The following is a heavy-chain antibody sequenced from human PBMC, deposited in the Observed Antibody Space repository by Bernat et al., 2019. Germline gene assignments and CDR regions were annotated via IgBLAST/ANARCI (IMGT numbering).Heavy chain of an antibody. D-gene: IGHD5-18*01. CDR3: TTEGYSYGFHAFDI. J-gene: IGHJ3*02. Sequence: EVQLVESGGGLVKPGGSLRLSCAASGLTFSNAGMSWVSQAPGKGVAWVGRIKSKTDGGTTDYAVPVKGRFTISRDDSKNTLYLQMNSLKNEDTAVYHCTTEGYSYGFHAFDIWGQGTMVTVSS. CDR2: IKSKTDGGTT. CDR1: GLTFSNAG. V-gene: IGHV3-15*01.